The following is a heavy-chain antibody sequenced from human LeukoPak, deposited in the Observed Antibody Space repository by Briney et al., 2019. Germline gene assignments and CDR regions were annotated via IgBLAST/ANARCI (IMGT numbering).Heavy chain of an antibody. J-gene: IGHJ4*02. CDR1: GFSFSGHW. CDR2: ISPTGSTT. D-gene: IGHD2/OR15-2a*01. CDR3: ARGPNSNWSGLDF. V-gene: IGHV3-74*01. Sequence: PGGSLRLSCTASGFSFSGHWMHWARQLPGKGLVWVSRISPTGSTTSYADSVKGRFTVSRDNAKNILYLQVNNLRAEDTAVHYCARGPNSNWSGLDFWGQGTLLTVSS.